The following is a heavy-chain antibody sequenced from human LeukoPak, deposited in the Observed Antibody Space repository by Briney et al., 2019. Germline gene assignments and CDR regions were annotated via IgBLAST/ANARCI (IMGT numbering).Heavy chain of an antibody. Sequence: ASVKVSCKASGYTFTSYDINWVRQATGQGLEWMGWMNPNSGNTGYSQKFQGRVTITRNTSISTAYMELSSLRSEDTAVYYCARGLWRYYDFWSGYNDKYYFDYWGQGTLVTVSS. CDR3: ARGLWRYYDFWSGYNDKYYFDY. D-gene: IGHD3-3*01. CDR2: MNPNSGNT. J-gene: IGHJ4*02. CDR1: GYTFTSYD. V-gene: IGHV1-8*03.